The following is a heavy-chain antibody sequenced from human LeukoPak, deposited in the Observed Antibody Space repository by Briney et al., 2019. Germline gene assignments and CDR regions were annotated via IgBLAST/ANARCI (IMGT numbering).Heavy chain of an antibody. Sequence: KSSETLSLTCTVSGGSISSSSYYWGWIRQPPGKGLEWIGSIYYSGSTYYNPSLKSRVTISVDTSKNQFSLKLSSVTAADTAVYYCARDNPINYDILTGYSTPHFDYWGQGTLVTVSP. CDR1: GGSISSSSYY. D-gene: IGHD3-9*01. J-gene: IGHJ4*02. CDR3: ARDNPINYDILTGYSTPHFDY. CDR2: IYYSGST. V-gene: IGHV4-39*07.